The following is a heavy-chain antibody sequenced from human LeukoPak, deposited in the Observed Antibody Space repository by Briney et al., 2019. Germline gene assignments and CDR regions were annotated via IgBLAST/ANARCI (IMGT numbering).Heavy chain of an antibody. CDR3: ARTPVTEYSSGWYGEYFDY. CDR2: ISYDGSNK. J-gene: IGHJ4*02. V-gene: IGHV3-30-3*01. CDR1: GFTFSSYA. Sequence: GRSLRLSCAASGFTFSSYAMHWVRQAPGKGLEWVAVISYDGSNKYYADSVKGRFTISRDNSKNRLYLQMNSLRAEDTAVYYCARTPVTEYSSGWYGEYFDYWGQGTLVTVSS. D-gene: IGHD6-19*01.